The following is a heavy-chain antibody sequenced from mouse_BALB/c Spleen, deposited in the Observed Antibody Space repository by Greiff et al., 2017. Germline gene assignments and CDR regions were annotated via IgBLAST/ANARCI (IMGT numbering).Heavy chain of an antibody. Sequence: VQLQQSGAELMRPGASVKLSCKATGYPFSSYWIEWVKQRPGHGLEWIGEILPGSGSTNYNEKFKGKATFTADTSSNTAYMQLSSLTSEDSAVYYCASVKGVYGGSLFAYWGQGTLVTVSA. D-gene: IGHD1-2*01. CDR1: GYPFSSYW. CDR2: ILPGSGST. V-gene: IGHV1-9*01. J-gene: IGHJ3*01. CDR3: ASVKGVYGGSLFAY.